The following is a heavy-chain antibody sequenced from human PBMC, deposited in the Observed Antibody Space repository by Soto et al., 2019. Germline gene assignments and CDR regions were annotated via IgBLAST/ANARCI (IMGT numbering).Heavy chain of an antibody. Sequence: GGSLRLSCAASGFTFSGYGMHWVRQAPGKGLEWVAVTRHDGSNTYYADSVRGRFTISRDNSNKMLYLQMNSLSAEDTAVYYCARDGVGTTTYFGYFDYWGQGTLVTVSS. J-gene: IGHJ4*02. CDR2: TRHDGSNT. CDR1: GFTFSGYG. D-gene: IGHD1-26*01. CDR3: ARDGVGTTTYFGYFDY. V-gene: IGHV3-33*01.